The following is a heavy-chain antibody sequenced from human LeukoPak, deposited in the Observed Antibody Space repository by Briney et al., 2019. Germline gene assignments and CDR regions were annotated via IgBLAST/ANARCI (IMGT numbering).Heavy chain of an antibody. CDR1: GFTFSTYN. J-gene: IGHJ4*02. Sequence: GGSLRLSCAASGFTFSTYNMNWVRQAPGKGLEWVSSIGNSSYKYYADSVKGRFTISRDNAKNSVYLQLNSLRAEDTALYYCARDVPLDDYHGSGTYSYYFDSWGQGALVTVSS. CDR2: IGNSSYK. CDR3: ARDVPLDDYHGSGTYSYYFDS. V-gene: IGHV3-21*01. D-gene: IGHD3-10*01.